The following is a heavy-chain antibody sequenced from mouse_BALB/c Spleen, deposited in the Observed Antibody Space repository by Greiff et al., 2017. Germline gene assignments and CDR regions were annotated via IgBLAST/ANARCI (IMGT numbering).Heavy chain of an antibody. CDR2: ISSGGSYT. J-gene: IGHJ2*01. CDR1: GFTFSSYA. V-gene: IGHV5-9-3*01. D-gene: IGHD2-3*01. CDR3: ARRDDGCLDY. Sequence: EVKVVESGGGLVKPGGSLKLSCAASGFTFSSYAMSWVRQTPEKRLEWVATISSGGSYTYYPDSVKGRFTISRDNAKNTLYLQMSSLRSEDTAMYYCARRDDGCLDYWGQGTTLTVSS.